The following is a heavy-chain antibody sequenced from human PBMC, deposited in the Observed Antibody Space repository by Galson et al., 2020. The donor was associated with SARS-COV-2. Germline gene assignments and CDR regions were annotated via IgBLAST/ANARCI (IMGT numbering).Heavy chain of an antibody. Sequence: ASVKVSCKVSGYTLTELSMHWVRQAPGKGLEWMGGFDPEDGETIYAQKFQGRVTMTEDTSTDTAYMELSSLRSEDTAVYYCATGTSLFVPGTLDYWSQGTLVTVSS. CDR3: ATGTSLFVPGTLDY. V-gene: IGHV1-24*01. D-gene: IGHD3-3*01. CDR2: FDPEDGET. J-gene: IGHJ4*02. CDR1: GYTLTELS.